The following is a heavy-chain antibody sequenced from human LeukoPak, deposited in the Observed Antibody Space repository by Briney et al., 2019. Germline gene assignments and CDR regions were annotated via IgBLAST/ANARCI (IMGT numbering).Heavy chain of an antibody. J-gene: IGHJ4*02. CDR2: ISWNSGSI. CDR1: GFTFDDYA. D-gene: IGHD5-18*01. Sequence: GGSLRLSCAASGFTFDDYAMHWVRQAPGKGLEWVSGISWNSGSIGYADSVKGRFTISRDNAKNSLYLQMNSLRAEDTALYYRAKDSGYNYGNIDYWGQGTLVTVSS. V-gene: IGHV3-9*01. CDR3: AKDSGYNYGNIDY.